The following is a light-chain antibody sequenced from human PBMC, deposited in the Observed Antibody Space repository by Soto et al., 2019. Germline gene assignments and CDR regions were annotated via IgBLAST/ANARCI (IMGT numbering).Light chain of an antibody. CDR3: QQRYSTTWT. J-gene: IGKJ1*01. CDR2: AAS. Sequence: DIQMTKSPSSLSASVGDRVTITCRASQSISSYLNWYQQKPGKAPKLLIYAASSLQSGVPSRFSGSGSGTDFNLTISSLQTEDFATYECQQRYSTTWTFCQGTKVDIK. V-gene: IGKV1-39*01. CDR1: QSISSY.